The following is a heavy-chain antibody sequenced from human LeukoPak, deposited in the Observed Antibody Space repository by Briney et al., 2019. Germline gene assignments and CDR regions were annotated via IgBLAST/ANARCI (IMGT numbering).Heavy chain of an antibody. D-gene: IGHD2-21*01. CDR3: AKEGEQKTFRWGMNY. CDR1: GFTFSNYY. Sequence: PGTSLRLSCAASGFTFSNYYMHWVRQAPGKGLEWVALISYDGGIKYHGDSVRGRFTISRDNSDNTLYLQMNSLRPEDTALYYCAKEGEQKTFRWGMNYWGQGTLVTVSS. J-gene: IGHJ4*02. CDR2: ISYDGGIK. V-gene: IGHV3-30*18.